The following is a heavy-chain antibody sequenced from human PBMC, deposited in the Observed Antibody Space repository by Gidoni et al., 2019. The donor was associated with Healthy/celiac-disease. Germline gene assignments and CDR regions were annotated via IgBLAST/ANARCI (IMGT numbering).Heavy chain of an antibody. CDR2: ISGSGGST. V-gene: IGHV3-23*01. D-gene: IGHD1-7*01. CDR3: AKDQNWNYEDYYYYYGMDV. J-gene: IGHJ6*02. CDR1: GFTFSSYA. Sequence: EVQLLESGGGLVQPGGSLRLSCAASGFTFSSYAMSWVRQAPGKGLGWVSAISGSGGSTYYADSVKGRFTISRDNSKNTLYLQMNSLRAEDTAVYYCAKDQNWNYEDYYYYYGMDVWGQGTTVTVSS.